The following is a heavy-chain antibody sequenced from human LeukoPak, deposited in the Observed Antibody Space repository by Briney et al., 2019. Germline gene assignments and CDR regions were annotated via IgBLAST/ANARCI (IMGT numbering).Heavy chain of an antibody. D-gene: IGHD5-18*01. V-gene: IGHV4-59*01. J-gene: IGHJ5*02. CDR3: ARGIRYSYVGP. CDR1: GGSTSSYY. Sequence: PSETLSLTCTVSGGSTSSYYWSWIRQPPGKGLEWIGYISYSGSTNYNPSLRRRVTISVDTSKSQFSLKLSSVTAADTVVYYCARGIRYSYVGPWGQGTLVTVSS. CDR2: ISYSGST.